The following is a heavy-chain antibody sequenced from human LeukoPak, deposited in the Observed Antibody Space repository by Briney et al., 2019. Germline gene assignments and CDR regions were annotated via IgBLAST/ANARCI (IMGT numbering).Heavy chain of an antibody. CDR1: GFTFDDYA. D-gene: IGHD6-13*01. J-gene: IGHJ6*03. Sequence: GGSLRLSCAASGFTFDDYAMHWVRQAPGKGLEWVSGISWNSGSIGYADSVKGRFTISRDNAKNTLYLQMNSLRAEDTAVYYCAKDLRNSGIAAAGMEYYYYYMDVWGKGTTVTVSS. V-gene: IGHV3-9*01. CDR3: AKDLRNSGIAAAGMEYYYYYMDV. CDR2: ISWNSGSI.